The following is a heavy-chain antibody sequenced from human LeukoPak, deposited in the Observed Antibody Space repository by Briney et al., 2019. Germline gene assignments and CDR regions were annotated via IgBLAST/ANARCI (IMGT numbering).Heavy chain of an antibody. CDR2: IYYSGST. V-gene: IGHV4-39*01. J-gene: IGHJ5*02. Sequence: SETLSLTCTVSGGSISSSSYYWGWIRHPPGKGLEWIGSIYYSGSTYYNPSLKSRVTISVDTSKIQFSLKLSSVTAADTAVYYCARTMVRARKWFDPWGQGTLVTVSS. CDR3: ARTMVRARKWFDP. CDR1: GGSISSSSYY. D-gene: IGHD3-10*01.